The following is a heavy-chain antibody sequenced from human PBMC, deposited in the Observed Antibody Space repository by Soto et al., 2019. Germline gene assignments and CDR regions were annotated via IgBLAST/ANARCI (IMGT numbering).Heavy chain of an antibody. CDR2: IKTKTDGGAT. Sequence: EVLLVESGGGLVEPGGSLRLSCAASGFTFSNAWMSWVRQAPGKGLEWVGRIKTKTDGGATDYAAPVKGRFTISRDDSKNTLLLQMSSLATEDTALYYCTTLSYDDLLGHYGLDYWGQGTLVTVSS. V-gene: IGHV3-15*01. CDR3: TTLSYDDLLGHYGLDY. CDR1: GFTFSNAW. J-gene: IGHJ4*02. D-gene: IGHD3-16*01.